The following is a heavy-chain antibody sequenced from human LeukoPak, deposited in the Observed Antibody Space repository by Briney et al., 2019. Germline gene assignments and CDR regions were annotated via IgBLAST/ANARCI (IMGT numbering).Heavy chain of an antibody. CDR2: ISQSRST. D-gene: IGHD2-15*01. V-gene: IGHV4-34*01. CDR1: GGSFSGYH. CDR3: ARVRGYYIDY. J-gene: IGHJ4*02. Sequence: SETLSLTCAVYGGSFSGYHWSWIRQPPGEGLEWIGEISQSRSTNDNPSLKSRVSISLDTSKNQFSLKLKSMTAADTAVYYCARVRGYYIDYWSQGTLVTVSS.